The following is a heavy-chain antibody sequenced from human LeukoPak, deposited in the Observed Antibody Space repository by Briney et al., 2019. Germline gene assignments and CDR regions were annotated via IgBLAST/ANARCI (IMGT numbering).Heavy chain of an antibody. J-gene: IGHJ3*02. CDR1: GFTFSSYS. Sequence: GGSLRLSCAASGFTFSSYSMNWVRQAPGKGLEWVSSISSSSSYIYYADSVKGRFTISRDNAKNSLYLQMNSLRVEDSAIYYCAKGRSSWSTSDFDIWGQGTMVTVSS. V-gene: IGHV3-21*04. CDR3: AKGRSSWSTSDFDI. D-gene: IGHD6-13*01. CDR2: ISSSSSYI.